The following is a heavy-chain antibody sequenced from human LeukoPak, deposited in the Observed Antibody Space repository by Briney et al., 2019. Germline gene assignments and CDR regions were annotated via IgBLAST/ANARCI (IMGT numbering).Heavy chain of an antibody. Sequence: PGGSLRLSCAASGFTFNSYGMGWVRQAPGKGLEWVSAISYSGTTTHYADSVKGRFSISRDNFKNTLYLEMNSLRAEDTAVYYCAKTLVSSGGDIAAATTFDYWGQGTLVTVSS. D-gene: IGHD6-13*01. CDR1: GFTFNSYG. CDR2: ISYSGTTT. J-gene: IGHJ4*02. V-gene: IGHV3-23*01. CDR3: AKTLVSSGGDIAAATTFDY.